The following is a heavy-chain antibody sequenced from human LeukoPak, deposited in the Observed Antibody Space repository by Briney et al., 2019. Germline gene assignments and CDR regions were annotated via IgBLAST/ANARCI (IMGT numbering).Heavy chain of an antibody. CDR1: GGSISNSY. CDR2: INTSGST. J-gene: IGHJ6*02. D-gene: IGHD6-13*01. CDR3: ARNVVIAAAVHTAYYYYGMDV. Sequence: PSETLSLTCTVSGGSISNSYWNWIRQPAGKGLEWIGRINTSGSTSYNPSLKSRVTMSVDTSKNQFSLNLSSVTAADTAVYYCARNVVIAAAVHTAYYYYGMDVWGQGTTVTVSS. V-gene: IGHV4-4*07.